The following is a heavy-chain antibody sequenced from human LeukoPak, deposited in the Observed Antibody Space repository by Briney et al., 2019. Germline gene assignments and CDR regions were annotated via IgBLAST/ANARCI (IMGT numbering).Heavy chain of an antibody. D-gene: IGHD6-13*01. Sequence: GGSLSLSCAASGFTFSSYAISWVRPAPGKGLEWVSAIRGSGGSTYYADSVKGRFTISRDNSKNTLYLQMNSLRAEDTAVYYCAKDPKQLLRDFDYWGQGTLVTVSS. CDR3: AKDPKQLLRDFDY. CDR2: IRGSGGST. J-gene: IGHJ4*02. V-gene: IGHV3-23*01. CDR1: GFTFSSYA.